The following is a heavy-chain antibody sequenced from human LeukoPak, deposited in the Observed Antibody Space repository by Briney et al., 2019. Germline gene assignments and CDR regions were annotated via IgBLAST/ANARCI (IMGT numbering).Heavy chain of an antibody. CDR1: GITFSNFG. D-gene: IGHD2/OR15-2a*01. CDR3: AKDQAFYFSFADF. V-gene: IGHV3-33*06. J-gene: IGHJ4*02. Sequence: PGRSLRLSCAASGITFSNFGMHWVRQAPGKGLEWVAVIFYDGSTKHYGDSVKGRFTISRDNSKNTVYLEMNSLRAEDTAVYYCAKDQAFYFSFADFWGQGTRVTVSS. CDR2: IFYDGSTK.